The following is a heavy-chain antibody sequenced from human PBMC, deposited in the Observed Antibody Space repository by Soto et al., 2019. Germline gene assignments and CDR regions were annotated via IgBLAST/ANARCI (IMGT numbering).Heavy chain of an antibody. CDR1: GGTFSNYA. D-gene: IGHD3-9*01. J-gene: IGHJ4*02. Sequence: QVQLVQSGAEVKKPGSSVKVSCKASGGTFSNYAITWVRQAPGQGLEWMGGIIPMFRTPNYAQKFQGRVTITADESTSTAYMELNSLTSEDTAMYYCARDAGRHSYDVTGYSFDYWGQGTLVTVSS. V-gene: IGHV1-69*12. CDR2: IIPMFRTP. CDR3: ARDAGRHSYDVTGYSFDY.